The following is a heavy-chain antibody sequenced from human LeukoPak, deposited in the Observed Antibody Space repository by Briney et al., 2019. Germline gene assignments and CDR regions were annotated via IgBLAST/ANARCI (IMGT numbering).Heavy chain of an antibody. CDR1: GASISSYY. J-gene: IGHJ4*02. CDR2: VYYSEST. V-gene: IGHV4-59*08. Sequence: SETLSLTCTVSGASISSYYWSWIRQPPGEGLEWIGYVYYSESTNYNPSLKSRVTISIDTSKNQFSLKLSSVTAADTAVYYCARRRYSSGQIDCWGQGTLVTVSS. D-gene: IGHD6-19*01. CDR3: ARRRYSSGQIDC.